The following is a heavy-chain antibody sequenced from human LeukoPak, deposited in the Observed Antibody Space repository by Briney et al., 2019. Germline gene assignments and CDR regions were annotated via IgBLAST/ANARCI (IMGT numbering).Heavy chain of an antibody. Sequence: GASVKVSCKASGGTFSSYAISWVRQAPGQGLEWMGGIIPIFGTANYAQKFQGRVTITADESTSTAYMELSSLRSEDTAVYYCARDGSGSEYNWFDPRGRGTLVTVSS. J-gene: IGHJ5*02. CDR3: ARDGSGSEYNWFDP. CDR2: IIPIFGTA. D-gene: IGHD3-10*01. CDR1: GGTFSSYA. V-gene: IGHV1-69*13.